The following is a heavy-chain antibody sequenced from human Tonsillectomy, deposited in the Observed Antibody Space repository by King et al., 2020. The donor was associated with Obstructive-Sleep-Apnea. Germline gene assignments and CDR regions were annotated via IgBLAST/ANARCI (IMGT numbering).Heavy chain of an antibody. CDR1: GFTFSSSG. CDR3: ATDIYTHSDNPAFDY. V-gene: IGHV3-30*02. D-gene: IGHD2-2*02. J-gene: IGHJ4*02. Sequence: VQLVESGGGVVQPGGSLRLSCAASGFTFSSSGMHWVRQAPGKGLEWVAFVRYDGSNKYYLDSGKGRVTISIDNSKNTLYLQMNSLRVEDTCMYYCATDIYTHSDNPAFDYWGQGTLVTVSS. CDR2: VRYDGSNK.